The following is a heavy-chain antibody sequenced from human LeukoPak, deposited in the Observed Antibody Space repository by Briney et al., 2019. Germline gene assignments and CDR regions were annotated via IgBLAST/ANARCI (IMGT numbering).Heavy chain of an antibody. Sequence: ASVKVSCKASGGTFSSYAISWVRQAPGQGLEWMGGIIPIFATANYAQKFQGRVTITADESTSTAYMELSSLRSEDTAVYYCARDPRRDYYDSSGEHYYYYGMDVWGQGTTVTVSS. CDR1: GGTFSSYA. J-gene: IGHJ6*02. CDR2: IIPIFATA. D-gene: IGHD3-22*01. V-gene: IGHV1-69*01. CDR3: ARDPRRDYYDSSGEHYYYYGMDV.